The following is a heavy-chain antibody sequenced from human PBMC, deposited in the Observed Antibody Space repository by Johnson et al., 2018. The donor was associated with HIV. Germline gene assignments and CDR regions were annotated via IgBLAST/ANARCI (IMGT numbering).Heavy chain of an antibody. CDR2: IRYDESNK. CDR3: AKDDRELDAFDI. V-gene: IGHV3-30*02. J-gene: IGHJ3*02. Sequence: QVQLVESGGGVVQPGGSLRLSCAASGFTFSSYGMHWVRQAPDKGLEWVAFIRYDESNKYYADSVKGRFTISRDNSKNTLYLQMNSLRAEDTAVYYCAKDDRELDAFDIWGQGTMVTVSS. D-gene: IGHD1-26*01. CDR1: GFTFSSYG.